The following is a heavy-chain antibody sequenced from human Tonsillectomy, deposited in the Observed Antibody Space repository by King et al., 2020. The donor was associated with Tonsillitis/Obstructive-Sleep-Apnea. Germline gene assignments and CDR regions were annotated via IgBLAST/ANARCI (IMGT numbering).Heavy chain of an antibody. CDR1: GVSLSNARMG. CDR2: IFSNDEK. V-gene: IGHV2-26*01. J-gene: IGHJ4*02. Sequence: TLKESGPVLVKPTETLTLTCTVSGVSLSNARMGVSWIRQPPGKALEWLAHIFSNDEKSYSTSLKSRLNISKDTSKSQVVLTMTNMEPVDTATYYCARIRITMVQGVVDYFDYWGQGTLVTGSS. D-gene: IGHD3-10*01. CDR3: ARIRITMVQGVVDYFDY.